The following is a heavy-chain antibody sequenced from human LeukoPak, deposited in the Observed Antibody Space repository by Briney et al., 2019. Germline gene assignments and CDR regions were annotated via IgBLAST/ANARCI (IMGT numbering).Heavy chain of an antibody. V-gene: IGHV4-39*01. CDR1: GGSISSSSYY. D-gene: IGHD6-19*01. J-gene: IGHJ3*02. CDR3: ARQGPGSGPGRGNAFDI. CDR2: IYYSGST. Sequence: PSETLSLTCTVSGGSISSSSYYWGWIRQPPGKGLEWIGSIYYSGSTYYNPSLKSRVTISVDTSKNQFSLKLSSVTAADTAVYYCARQGPGSGPGRGNAFDIWGQGTMVTVSS.